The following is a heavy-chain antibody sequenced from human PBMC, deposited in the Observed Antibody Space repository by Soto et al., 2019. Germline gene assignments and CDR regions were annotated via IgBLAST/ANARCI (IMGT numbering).Heavy chain of an antibody. CDR1: GDSIRSGGYY. Sequence: SETLSLTCTLSGDSIRSGGYYWRWIRQHPGKGLEWIGYIYYTGNTDYNPSLKSRLTISLDTSKNQFSLNLRSVTAADSAVYYCARGIPSHSSWFDPWGQGTLVTVSS. J-gene: IGHJ5*02. CDR3: ARGIPSHSSWFDP. V-gene: IGHV4-31*03. CDR2: IYYTGNT. D-gene: IGHD2-21*01.